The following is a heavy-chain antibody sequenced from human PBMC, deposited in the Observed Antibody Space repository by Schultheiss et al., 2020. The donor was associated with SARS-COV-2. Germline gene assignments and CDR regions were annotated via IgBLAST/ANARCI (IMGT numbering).Heavy chain of an antibody. V-gene: IGHV4-31*03. CDR2: MCYSGST. D-gene: IGHD3-9*01. Sequence: SETLSLTCTVSGGSISSGAYYWSWIRQYPGKGLEWIEYMCYSGSTNYNPSLKSRVTISVDTSKNQFSLKLSSVTAADTAVYYCARGLRYFDWLRWFDPWGQGTLVTVSS. CDR3: ARGLRYFDWLRWFDP. J-gene: IGHJ5*02. CDR1: GGSISSGAYY.